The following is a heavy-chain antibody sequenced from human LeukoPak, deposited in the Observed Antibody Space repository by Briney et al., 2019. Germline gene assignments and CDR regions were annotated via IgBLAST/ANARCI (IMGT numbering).Heavy chain of an antibody. CDR1: AFTFSSYW. Sequence: GGSLRLSCEASAFTFSSYWMSWVRQAPGKGLEWVANMKEDGGEINYVDSVKGRFTISRDNAKNSLFLQMNSLRAEDTAVYYCARGLLIMGATTAYYFDYWGQGTLVTVSS. CDR3: ARGLLIMGATTAYYFDY. V-gene: IGHV3-7*01. D-gene: IGHD1-26*01. CDR2: MKEDGGEI. J-gene: IGHJ4*02.